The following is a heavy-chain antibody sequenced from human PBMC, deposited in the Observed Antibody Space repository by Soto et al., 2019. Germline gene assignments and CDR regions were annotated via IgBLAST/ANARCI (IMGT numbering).Heavy chain of an antibody. CDR2: VHSDGTTT. D-gene: IGHD3-10*01. J-gene: IGHJ3*01. CDR1: GFTFDYYW. V-gene: IGHV3-74*01. Sequence: EVQLVEAGGGLVQPGESLRLSCAASGFTFDYYWMHWVRQAPGKGLGWVARVHSDGTTTTYADAVKGRLTISRDNARNTVSLQMSSLRAEDTAIYYCARGDRGGFDLWGHGTVVTVSS. CDR3: ARGDRGGFDL.